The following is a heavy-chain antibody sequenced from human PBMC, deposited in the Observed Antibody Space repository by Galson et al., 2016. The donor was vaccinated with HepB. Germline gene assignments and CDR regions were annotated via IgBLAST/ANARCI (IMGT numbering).Heavy chain of an antibody. Sequence: SLRLSCAASGFSFDDYGMSWVRQAPGKGLEWVSGINGNGGSTAYADSVKGRFTNSRDTAKQSLYLQMNSLRAEETALYHCARGWKSSGWYGNAGFDPWGQGTLVTVSS. J-gene: IGHJ5*02. D-gene: IGHD6-19*01. CDR2: INGNGGST. CDR1: GFSFDDYG. V-gene: IGHV3-20*01. CDR3: ARGWKSSGWYGNAGFDP.